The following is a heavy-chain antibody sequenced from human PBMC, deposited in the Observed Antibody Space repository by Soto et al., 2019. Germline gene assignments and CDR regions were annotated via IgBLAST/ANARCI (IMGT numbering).Heavy chain of an antibody. CDR3: ARGDYDFWSGYSPLSNWFDP. CDR1: GGTFSSYA. D-gene: IGHD3-3*01. Sequence: SVKVSCKASGGTFSSYAISWVRQAPGQGLEWMGGIIPIFGTANYAQKFQGRVTITADESTSTAYMELSSLRSEDTAVYYCARGDYDFWSGYSPLSNWFDPWGQGTLVTVSS. J-gene: IGHJ5*02. CDR2: IIPIFGTA. V-gene: IGHV1-69*13.